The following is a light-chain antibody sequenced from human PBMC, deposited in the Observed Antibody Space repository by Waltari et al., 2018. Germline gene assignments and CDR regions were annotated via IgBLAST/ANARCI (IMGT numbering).Light chain of an antibody. Sequence: EIVLTRSPGTLSLSPGERATLSCRASQSVGKYLVWYQQKPGQAPRLLIYDASTRATGIPDRFSGSGSGTDFSLTISRLEPEDFAVYYCQKYVNLPATFGQGTRVEIK. J-gene: IGKJ1*01. CDR1: QSVGKY. V-gene: IGKV3-20*01. CDR2: DAS. CDR3: QKYVNLPAT.